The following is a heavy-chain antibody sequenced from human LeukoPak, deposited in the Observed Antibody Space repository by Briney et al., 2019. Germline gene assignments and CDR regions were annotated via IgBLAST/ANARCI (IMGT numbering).Heavy chain of an antibody. J-gene: IGHJ5*02. D-gene: IGHD6-19*01. CDR1: GFTFSSYE. Sequence: GGSLRLSCAASGFTFSSYEMNWVRQAPGKGLEWVSYISSTSGSAIYYADSVKGRFTISRDNAKNSLYLQMNSLRAEDTAVYYCARDFKYSSGWYGYNWFDPWGQGTLVTVSS. V-gene: IGHV3-48*03. CDR3: ARDFKYSSGWYGYNWFDP. CDR2: ISSTSGSAI.